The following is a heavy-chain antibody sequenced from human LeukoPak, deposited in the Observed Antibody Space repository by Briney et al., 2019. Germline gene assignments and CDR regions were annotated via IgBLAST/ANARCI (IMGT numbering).Heavy chain of an antibody. J-gene: IGHJ4*02. D-gene: IGHD6-13*01. V-gene: IGHV3-23*01. CDR2: ISGSGGST. CDR1: GFTFSSYA. Sequence: PGGSLRLSCAASGFTFSSYAMSWVRQAPGKGLEWVSAISGSGGSTYYADSVRGRFTISRDNSKNTLYLQMNSPRAEDTAVYYCAKDLGSSWFGDWGQGTLVTVSS. CDR3: AKDLGSSWFGD.